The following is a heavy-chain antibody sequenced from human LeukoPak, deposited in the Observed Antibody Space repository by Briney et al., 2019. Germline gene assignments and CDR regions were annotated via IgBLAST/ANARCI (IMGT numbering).Heavy chain of an antibody. CDR1: GLTFSSYS. V-gene: IGHV3-21*01. CDR3: ARGSYYGSGSLEATYYFDY. CDR2: ISSSSSYI. J-gene: IGHJ4*01. D-gene: IGHD3-10*01. Sequence: GGSLRLSCAASGLTFSSYSMNWVRQAPGKGLEWVSSISSSSSYIYYADSVKGRFTISRDNAKNSLYLQMNSLRAEDTAVYYCARGSYYGSGSLEATYYFDYWGQEPWSPSPQ.